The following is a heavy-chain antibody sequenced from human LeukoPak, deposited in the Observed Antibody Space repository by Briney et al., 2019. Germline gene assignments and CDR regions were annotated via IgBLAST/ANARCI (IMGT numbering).Heavy chain of an antibody. J-gene: IGHJ4*02. D-gene: IGHD4-17*01. CDR1: GGTFSSYA. V-gene: IGHV1-69*04. CDR2: IIPILGIA. Sequence: SVKVSCKASGGTFSSYAISWVRQAPGQGLEWMGRIIPILGIANYAQKFQGRVTITADKSTSTAYMELSSPRSEDTAVYYCARDRATVTTRLPDYWGQGTLVTVSS. CDR3: ARDRATVTTRLPDY.